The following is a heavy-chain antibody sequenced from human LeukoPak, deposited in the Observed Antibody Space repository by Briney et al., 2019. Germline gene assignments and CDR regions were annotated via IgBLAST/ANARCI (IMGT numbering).Heavy chain of an antibody. CDR3: ASRVVDTYYYYGLDV. J-gene: IGHJ6*02. V-gene: IGHV4-59*01. Sequence: SETLSLTCTVSGGSISSYYWSWIRQSPAKGLEWIGYIYYSGSTDYNPSLKSRVTISVDTSKNQFSLNLTSVTAADTAVYYCASRVVDTYYYYGLDVWGQGTTVTVSS. D-gene: IGHD5-24*01. CDR2: IYYSGST. CDR1: GGSISSYY.